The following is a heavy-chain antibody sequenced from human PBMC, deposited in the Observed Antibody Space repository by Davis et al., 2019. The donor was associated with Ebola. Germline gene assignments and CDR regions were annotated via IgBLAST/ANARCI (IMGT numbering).Heavy chain of an antibody. CDR3: ARGGLELDY. CDR2: ISTNSGDI. D-gene: IGHD1-7*01. V-gene: IGHV1-2*06. J-gene: IGHJ4*02. CDR1: GYTFTGYY. Sequence: ASVKVSCKASGYTFTGYYLHWVRQAPGQGLEWMGRISTNSGDIVYAQKFQGRVTMTRDTSITTAYMELSRLRSDDTAVYYCARGGLELDYWGQGTLVTVSS.